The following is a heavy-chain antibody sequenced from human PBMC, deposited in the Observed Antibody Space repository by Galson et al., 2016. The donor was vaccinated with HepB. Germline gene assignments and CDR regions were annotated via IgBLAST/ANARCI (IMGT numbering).Heavy chain of an antibody. Sequence: QSGAEVKKPGESLRISCKASGYSFTSYWITWVRQMPGKGLEWMGRIDPSDSYTNYSPSFQGHVTISVDKSITTAYLQWSSLKASDTGIYYCAGGLIVGATTTPAYWGQGTLVTVSS. CDR1: GYSFTSYW. CDR3: AGGLIVGATTTPAY. V-gene: IGHV5-10-1*01. D-gene: IGHD1-26*01. CDR2: IDPSDSYT. J-gene: IGHJ4*02.